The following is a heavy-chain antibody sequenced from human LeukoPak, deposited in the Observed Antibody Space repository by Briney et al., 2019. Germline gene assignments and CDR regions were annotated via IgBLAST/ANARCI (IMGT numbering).Heavy chain of an antibody. Sequence: ALVKVSCKTPGYSFTDYYMHWVRQAPGQGLEWMGWINPNSGGTSAAQKFQGRVTMTRDTSITTVYMEVSWLTSDDTAIYYCARADRLHGGPYLIGPWGQGTLVTVSS. V-gene: IGHV1-2*02. D-gene: IGHD2-21*01. CDR2: INPNSGGT. CDR3: ARADRLHGGPYLIGP. J-gene: IGHJ5*02. CDR1: GYSFTDYY.